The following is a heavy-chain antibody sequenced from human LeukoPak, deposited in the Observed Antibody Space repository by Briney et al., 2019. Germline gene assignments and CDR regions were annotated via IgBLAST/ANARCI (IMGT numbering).Heavy chain of an antibody. V-gene: IGHV1-8*01. Sequence: ASVKVSCKASGYTFTSYDINWVRQATGQGLEWMGWMNPNSGNTGYAQKFQGRVTMTRNTSISTAYMELSSLRSEDTAVYYCARYYSGWYYFDYWGQGTLVTVSS. CDR2: MNPNSGNT. D-gene: IGHD6-19*01. CDR3: ARYYSGWYYFDY. CDR1: GYTFTSYD. J-gene: IGHJ4*02.